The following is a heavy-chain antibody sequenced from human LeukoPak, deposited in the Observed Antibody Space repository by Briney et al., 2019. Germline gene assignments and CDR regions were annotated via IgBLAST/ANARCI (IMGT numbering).Heavy chain of an antibody. D-gene: IGHD4-23*01. CDR2: TRNKANSYTT. CDR3: ARVFSESSVPYGGNLQYYFDY. V-gene: IGHV3-72*01. CDR1: GFTFSSYW. J-gene: IGHJ4*02. Sequence: QSGGSLRLSCAASGFTFSSYWMSWVRQAPGKGLEWVGRTRNKANSYTTEYAASVKGRFTISRDDSKNSLYLQMNSLKTEVTAVYYCARVFSESSVPYGGNLQYYFDYWGQGTLVTVSS.